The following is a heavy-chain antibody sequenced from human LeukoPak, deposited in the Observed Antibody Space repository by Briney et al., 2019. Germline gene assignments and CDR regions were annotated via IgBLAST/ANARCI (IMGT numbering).Heavy chain of an antibody. CDR2: IKSKTDGGTT. J-gene: IGHJ3*02. D-gene: IGHD2-15*01. V-gene: IGHV3-15*01. CDR3: TTDPRTYCSGGSCYRYAFDI. Sequence: GGSLRLSCAAPGFTFSSYGMHWVRQAPGKGLEWVGRIKSKTDGGTTDYAAPVKGRFTISRDDSKNTLYLQMNSLKTEDTAVYYCTTDPRTYCSGGSCYRYAFDIWGQGTMVTVSS. CDR1: GFTFSSYG.